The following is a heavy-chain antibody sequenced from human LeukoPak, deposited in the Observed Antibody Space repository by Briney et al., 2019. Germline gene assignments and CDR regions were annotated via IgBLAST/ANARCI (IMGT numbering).Heavy chain of an antibody. CDR3: AKTVDQSFTYFTY. D-gene: IGHD5-12*01. Sequence: GGSLRLSCAASGFIFSSYSMSWVRQAPGKGLEWVSAIGGSGGNTYYADSVKGRFTISRDNAKNTLYLQMNSLRAEDTAVYYCAKTVDQSFTYFTYWGQGTLVTVSS. J-gene: IGHJ4*02. CDR2: IGGSGGNT. V-gene: IGHV3-23*01. CDR1: GFIFSSYS.